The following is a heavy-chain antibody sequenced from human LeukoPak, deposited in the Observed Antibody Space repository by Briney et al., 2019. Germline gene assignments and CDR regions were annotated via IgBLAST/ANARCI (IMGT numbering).Heavy chain of an antibody. V-gene: IGHV3-30-3*01. J-gene: IGHJ4*02. CDR2: ISYDGSNK. CDR3: ARDQRIRFLEWSVFDY. Sequence: GGSLRLSCAASGFTFSSYAMHWVRQAPGKGLEWVAVISYDGSNKYYADPVKGRFTISRDNSKNTLYLQMNSLRAEDTAVYYCARDQRIRFLEWSVFDYWGQGTLVTVSS. D-gene: IGHD3-3*01. CDR1: GFTFSSYA.